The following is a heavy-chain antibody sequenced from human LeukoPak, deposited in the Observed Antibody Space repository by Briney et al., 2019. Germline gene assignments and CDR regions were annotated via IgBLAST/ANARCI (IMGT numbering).Heavy chain of an antibody. D-gene: IGHD3-9*01. CDR2: INPNSGGT. CDR1: GYTLTGYY. J-gene: IGHJ5*02. CDR3: AREGGSRYFDWLFDP. Sequence: ASVKVSCKASGYTLTGYYMHWVRQAPGQGLEWMGWINPNSGGTNYAQKFQGRVTMTRDTSISTAYMELSRLRSDDTAVYYCAREGGSRYFDWLFDPWGQGTLVTVSS. V-gene: IGHV1-2*02.